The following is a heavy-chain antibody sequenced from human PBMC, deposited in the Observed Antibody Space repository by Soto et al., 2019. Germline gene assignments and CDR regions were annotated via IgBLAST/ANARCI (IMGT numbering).Heavy chain of an antibody. CDR3: ASDVHARHRAGFDP. J-gene: IGHJ5*02. D-gene: IGHD6-19*01. Sequence: GGSLRLSCAASGFTFSSYSMNWVRQAPGKGLEWVSYISSSSSTIYYADSVKGRFTISRDNAKNSLYLQMNSLRAEDTAVYYFASDVHARHRAGFDPWGQGTLDTVSS. CDR1: GFTFSSYS. CDR2: ISSSSSTI. V-gene: IGHV3-48*01.